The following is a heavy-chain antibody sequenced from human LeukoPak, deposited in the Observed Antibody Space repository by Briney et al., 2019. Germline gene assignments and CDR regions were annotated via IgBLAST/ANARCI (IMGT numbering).Heavy chain of an antibody. J-gene: IGHJ6*02. V-gene: IGHV4-34*01. CDR1: GGSFSGYY. Sequence: SETLSLTCAVYGGSFSGYYWSWIRQPPGKGLEWIGEINHSGSTNYNPSLKSRVTISVDTSKNQFSLKLSSVTAAVTAVYYCARWKLRLKGYYYYGMDVWGQGTTVTVSS. CDR2: INHSGST. CDR3: ARWKLRLKGYYYYGMDV. D-gene: IGHD1-7*01.